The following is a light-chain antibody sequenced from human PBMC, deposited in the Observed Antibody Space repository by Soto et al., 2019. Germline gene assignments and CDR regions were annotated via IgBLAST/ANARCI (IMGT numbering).Light chain of an antibody. CDR1: QSVSSY. CDR2: DAS. CDR3: KPRSNWPS. J-gene: IGKJ3*01. V-gene: IGKV3-11*01. Sequence: EIVLTQSPGTLSLSPGERATLSCRASQSVSSYLAWYQQKPGQAPRLLIYDASNRATGIPTRFSGSGSGTDFALTISSLEPEDFAVYYCKPRSNWPSFGPGTKVDIK.